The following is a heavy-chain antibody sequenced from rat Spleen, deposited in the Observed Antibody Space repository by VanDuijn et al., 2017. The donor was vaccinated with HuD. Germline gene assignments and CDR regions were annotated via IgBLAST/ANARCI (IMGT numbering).Heavy chain of an antibody. CDR2: ISYDGSSS. J-gene: IGHJ2*01. Sequence: EVQLVESGGGLVQPGRSLKLSCAASGFTFSSFPMAWVCQAPKKGLEWVASISYDGSSSYYRDSVKGRFTISRDNAKSTLYLQMNSLRSEDTATYYCAVAGFGYWGQGVMVTVSS. CDR1: GFTFSSFP. CDR3: AVAGFGY. D-gene: IGHD4-4*01. V-gene: IGHV5-7*01.